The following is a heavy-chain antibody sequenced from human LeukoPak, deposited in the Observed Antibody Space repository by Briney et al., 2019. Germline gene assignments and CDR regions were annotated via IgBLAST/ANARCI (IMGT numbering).Heavy chain of an antibody. V-gene: IGHV1-2*02. J-gene: IGHJ3*02. Sequence: ASVKVSCKASGYTFTGYYMHWVRQAPGQGLEWMGWINPNSGGTNYAQKFQGRVTMTRDTSISTAYMELSRLRSDDTAVYYCARAATRFSDAFDIWGQGTMVTVSS. CDR1: GYTFTGYY. CDR2: INPNSGGT. D-gene: IGHD3-3*01. CDR3: ARAATRFSDAFDI.